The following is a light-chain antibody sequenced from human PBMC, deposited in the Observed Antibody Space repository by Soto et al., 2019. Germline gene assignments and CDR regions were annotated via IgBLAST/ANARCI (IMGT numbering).Light chain of an antibody. CDR3: QQRSSWPLT. J-gene: IGKJ4*01. V-gene: IGKV3-11*01. CDR2: DAF. CDR1: QSVGSY. Sequence: EIVLTQSPATLSLSPGERATLSCRASQSVGSYFAWYQQKPGQAPRLLIYDAFSRATGITARFSGSGSGTDFTLSIISLEPDEFVVYFCQQRSSWPLTFGGGSMVEIK.